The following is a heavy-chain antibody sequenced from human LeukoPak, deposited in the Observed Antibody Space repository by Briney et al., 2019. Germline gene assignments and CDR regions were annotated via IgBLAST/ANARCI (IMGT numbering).Heavy chain of an antibody. J-gene: IGHJ6*02. CDR1: GGSISSYY. CDR2: IYYSGST. D-gene: IGHD6-13*01. CDR3: ARGSSSLHYGMDV. V-gene: IGHV4-59*12. Sequence: PSETLSLTCTVSGGSISSYYWSWIRQPPGKGLEWIGYIYYSGSTYYNPSLKSRVTISVDTSKNQFSLKLSSVTAADTAVYYCARGSSSLHYGMDVWGQGTTVTVSS.